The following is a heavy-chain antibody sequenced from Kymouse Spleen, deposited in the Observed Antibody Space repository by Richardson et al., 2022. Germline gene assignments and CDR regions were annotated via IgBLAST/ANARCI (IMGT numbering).Heavy chain of an antibody. D-gene: IGHD6-6*01. CDR2: IYYSGST. CDR3: ARDEIIAARPDYYYYGMDV. CDR1: GGSVSSGSYY. V-gene: IGHV4-61*01. Sequence: QVQLQESGPGLVKPSETLSLTCTVSGGSVSSGSYYWSWIRQPPGKGLEWIGYIYYSGSTNYNPSLKSRVTISVDTSKNQFSLKLSSVTAADTAVYYCARDEIIAARPDYYYYGMDVWGQGTTVTVSS. J-gene: IGHJ6*02.